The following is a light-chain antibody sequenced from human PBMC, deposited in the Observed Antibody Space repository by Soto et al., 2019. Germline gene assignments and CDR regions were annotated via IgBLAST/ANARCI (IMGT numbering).Light chain of an antibody. J-gene: IGKJ3*01. CDR3: QQLNSYPSIA. CDR2: AVS. V-gene: IGKV1-9*01. Sequence: IQLTQSPSSLSASVGDRVTITCRTRQGISSYLAWYQQKPGKAPKLLIYAVSALQSGVPSRFSSSGSGTDFTLTISSLQPEDFATYYCQQLNSYPSIAFGPGTKVDLK. CDR1: QGISSY.